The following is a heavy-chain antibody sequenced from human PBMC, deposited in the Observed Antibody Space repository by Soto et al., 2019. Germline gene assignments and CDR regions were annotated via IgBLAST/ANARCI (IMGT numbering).Heavy chain of an antibody. V-gene: IGHV3-48*01. Sequence: EVQLVESGGGLVQPGGSLRLSCAASGFTFSSYSMNWVRQAPGKGLEWVSYISSSSSTIYYAESVKGRFTISRVNAKNSLYLQLNLLRAEDTAVYYCARVGVVPDPYYYYYYMYVWGKWTTVAVSS. CDR1: GFTFSSYS. CDR3: ARVGVVPDPYYYYYYMYV. D-gene: IGHD2-2*01. CDR2: ISSSSSTI. J-gene: IGHJ6*03.